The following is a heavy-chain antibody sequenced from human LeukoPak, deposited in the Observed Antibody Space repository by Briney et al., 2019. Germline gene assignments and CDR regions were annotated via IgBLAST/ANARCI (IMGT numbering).Heavy chain of an antibody. CDR3: ARGGYYYDSSGLYYFDY. D-gene: IGHD3-22*01. CDR1: GGSISSYY. Sequence: SETLSLTCTVSGGSISSYYWSWIRQPAGKGLEWIGRIYTSGSTNYNPSLKSRVTMSVDTSKNQFSLKLSSVTAADTAVYYCARGGYYYDSSGLYYFDYWGQGTLVTVSS. V-gene: IGHV4-4*07. CDR2: IYTSGST. J-gene: IGHJ4*02.